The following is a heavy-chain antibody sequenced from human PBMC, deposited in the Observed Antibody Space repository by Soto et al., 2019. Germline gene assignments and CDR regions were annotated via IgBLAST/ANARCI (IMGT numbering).Heavy chain of an antibody. Sequence: QVQLQESGPGLVRPSETLSLTCTVAGDSVSSGSHHWNCIRKAPGKGLEWIGSIYFTGRTTQNPSLKSRVTISVDTSKNQLARNRTSVTAADTAVYYCARDRVAIGGRVYAVDIWGDGTMVTVSS. CDR1: GDSVSSGSHH. J-gene: IGHJ3*02. D-gene: IGHD2-21*01. CDR3: ARDRVAIGGRVYAVDI. V-gene: IGHV4-61*01. CDR2: IYFTGRT.